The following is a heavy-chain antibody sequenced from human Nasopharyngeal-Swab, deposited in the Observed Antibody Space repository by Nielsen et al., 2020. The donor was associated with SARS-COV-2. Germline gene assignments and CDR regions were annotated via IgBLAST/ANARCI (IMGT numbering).Heavy chain of an antibody. CDR1: GFTFSSYA. CDR2: ISGSGGST. D-gene: IGHD6-19*01. CDR3: AKGSSYSSGWYGL. V-gene: IGHV3-23*01. Sequence: GESLKISCAASGFTFSSYAMSWVRQAPGKGLEWVSAISGSGGSTYYADSVKGRFTISRDNSKNTLYLQMNSLRAEDTAVYYCAKGSSYSSGWYGLWGRGTLVTVSS. J-gene: IGHJ2*01.